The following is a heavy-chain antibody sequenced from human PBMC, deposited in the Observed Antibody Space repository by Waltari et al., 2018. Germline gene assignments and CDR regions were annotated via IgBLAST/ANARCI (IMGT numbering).Heavy chain of an antibody. Sequence: QVHLVQSGPEVKQPGASVKVSCKASGYTFTNYGVGWVRQAPGQGLEWMGYINIYNGNTKYAQNVRGRVTMTADTSTDTIYMRPTGLTSDDTAMYYCTEDVQSMAVAGPYEFWGQGTLISGSS. CDR1: GYTFTNYG. CDR2: INIYNGNT. J-gene: IGHJ4*02. V-gene: IGHV1-18*01. D-gene: IGHD6-19*01. CDR3: TEDVQSMAVAGPYEF.